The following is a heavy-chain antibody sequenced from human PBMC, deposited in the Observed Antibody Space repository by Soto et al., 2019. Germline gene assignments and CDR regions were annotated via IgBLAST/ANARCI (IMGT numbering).Heavy chain of an antibody. D-gene: IGHD6-6*01. CDR2: IKEDATQK. V-gene: IGHV3-7*05. Sequence: GGSLRLSCIGSGFTSRGFWMGWVRQAPGKGLEWVANIKEDATQKNYADSVRGRFTISRDTATISLYLEMNTLRAEDTAVYYCVRAYSSSTTCCYYAMDVWGQGATVTVSS. CDR1: GFTSRGFW. J-gene: IGHJ6*02. CDR3: VRAYSSSTTCCYYAMDV.